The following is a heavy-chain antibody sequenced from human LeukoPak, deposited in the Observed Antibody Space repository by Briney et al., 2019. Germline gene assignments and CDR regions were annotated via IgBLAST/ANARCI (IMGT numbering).Heavy chain of an antibody. CDR2: ITGSDGSS. Sequence: PGTSLRLSCVASGFTFTNYAMSWVRQAPGKGLEWVSVITGSDGSSYYADSVKGRFTISRDNSKNTLYLQVNSLRAEDTAVYYCAKWGDYDILTGYYVPDYWGQGTLVTVSS. CDR3: AKWGDYDILTGYYVPDY. V-gene: IGHV3-23*01. J-gene: IGHJ4*02. D-gene: IGHD3-9*01. CDR1: GFTFTNYA.